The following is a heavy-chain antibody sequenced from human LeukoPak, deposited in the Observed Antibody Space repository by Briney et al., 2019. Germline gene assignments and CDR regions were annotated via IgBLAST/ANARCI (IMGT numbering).Heavy chain of an antibody. CDR2: INPNSGGT. CDR1: GYTFTGYY. V-gene: IGHV1-2*02. Sequence: ASVKVSCEASGYTFTGYYMHWVRQAPGQGLEWMGWINPNSGGTDYAQNFQGRVTLTRDTSLSTAYMELSRLGSDDTAVYFCARDLEVSSVNLGLDPWGQGTLVTVSS. CDR3: ARDLEVSSVNLGLDP. J-gene: IGHJ5*02. D-gene: IGHD7-27*01.